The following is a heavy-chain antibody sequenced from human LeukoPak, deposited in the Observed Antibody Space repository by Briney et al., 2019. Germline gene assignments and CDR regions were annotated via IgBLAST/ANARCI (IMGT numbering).Heavy chain of an antibody. D-gene: IGHD4-23*01. CDR1: GYSFTSYW. V-gene: IGHV5-51*01. CDR2: IYPGDSDT. J-gene: IGHJ3*02. Sequence: GESLKISCKGSGYSFTSYWIDWVRQMPGKGLEWMGIIYPGDSDTRYSPSFQGQVTISADKSISTAYLQWSSLRASDTAMYYCARRNGANSKALDIWGQGTMVTVSS. CDR3: ARRNGANSKALDI.